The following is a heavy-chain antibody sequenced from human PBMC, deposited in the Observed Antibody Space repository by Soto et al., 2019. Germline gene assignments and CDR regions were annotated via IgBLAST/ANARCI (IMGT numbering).Heavy chain of an antibody. CDR3: AKHRGGYDRDFDY. CDR1: GFTVSSSY. Sequence: PGGSLRLSCAASGFTVSSSYMSWVRQAPGKGLEWVSVIYSGGGTYFADSVKGRFAMSRDNSENTLYLQMNSLRAEDTAVYYCAKHRGGYDRDFDYWGRGALVTVSS. D-gene: IGHD5-12*01. CDR2: IYSGGGT. J-gene: IGHJ4*02. V-gene: IGHV3-66*01.